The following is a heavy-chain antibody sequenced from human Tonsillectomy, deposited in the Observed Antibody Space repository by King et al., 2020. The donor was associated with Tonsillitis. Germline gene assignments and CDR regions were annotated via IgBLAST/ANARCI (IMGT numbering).Heavy chain of an antibody. CDR3: AREGCSGGSCPCNYYYYGMDV. Sequence: VQLVQSGAEVKKPGASVKVSCKASGYTFTSYGISWVRQAPGQGLEWMGWISAYNGNTNYAQKLQGRVTMTTDTSTSTAYMELRSLRSDDTAVYYCAREGCSGGSCPCNYYYYGMDVWGQGTTVRVSS. CDR1: GYTFTSYG. D-gene: IGHD2-15*01. J-gene: IGHJ6*02. CDR2: ISAYNGNT. V-gene: IGHV1-18*04.